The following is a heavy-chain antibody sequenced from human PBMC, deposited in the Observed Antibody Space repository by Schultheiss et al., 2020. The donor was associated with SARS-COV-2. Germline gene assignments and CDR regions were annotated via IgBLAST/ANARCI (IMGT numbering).Heavy chain of an antibody. J-gene: IGHJ6*02. Sequence: SETLSLTCAVSGGSISSSNWWSWVRQPPGKGLEWIGYLYYSGSTNYNPSLKSRVTISVDTSKNQFSLKLSSVTAADTAVYYCARDKYGSGSYYKRYYYYGMDVWGQGTTVTVSS. V-gene: IGHV4-4*02. CDR2: LYYSGST. CDR1: GGSISSSNW. D-gene: IGHD3-10*01. CDR3: ARDKYGSGSYYKRYYYYGMDV.